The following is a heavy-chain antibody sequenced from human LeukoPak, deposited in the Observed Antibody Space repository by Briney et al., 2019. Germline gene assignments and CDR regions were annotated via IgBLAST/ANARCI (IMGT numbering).Heavy chain of an antibody. D-gene: IGHD2-21*02. V-gene: IGHV1-46*01. CDR3: ARHWVAVTDNYAFDL. CDR1: GYTFTSYY. CDR2: INPSGGST. Sequence: GASVKVSCKASGYTFTSYYMHWVRQAPGQGLEWMGIINPSGGSTSYAQKFQGRVTMTRDTSTSTVYMELSSLRSEDTAVYYCARHWVAVTDNYAFDLWGQGTMVTVSS. J-gene: IGHJ3*01.